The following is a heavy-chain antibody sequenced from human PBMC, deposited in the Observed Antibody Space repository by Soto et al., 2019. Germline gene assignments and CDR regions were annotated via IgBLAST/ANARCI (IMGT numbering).Heavy chain of an antibody. CDR1: GFSLTTQGVH. CDR3: VYRDFGDYFFQF. CDR2: IYWDDNE. J-gene: IGHJ4*02. V-gene: IGHV2-5*02. Sequence: QITLKESGPTLVKPTQTLTLTCTFSGFSLTTQGVHVGWIRQPPGKALEWLALIYWDDNEVYSPSLTNRLTFTKDTSKSQVVLTLATVDPVDTATYYCVYRDFGDYFFQFWGQGILVNVSS. D-gene: IGHD4-17*01.